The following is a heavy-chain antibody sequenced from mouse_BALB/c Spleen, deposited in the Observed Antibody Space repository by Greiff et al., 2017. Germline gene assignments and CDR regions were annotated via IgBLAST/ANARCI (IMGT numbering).Heavy chain of an antibody. V-gene: IGHV5-6-3*01. CDR3: ARARGFDY. CDR1: GFTFSSYG. CDR2: INSNGGST. J-gene: IGHJ2*01. Sequence: EVQGVESGGGLVQPGGSLKLSCAASGFTFSSYGMSWVRQTPDKRLELVATINSNGGSTHYPDSVKGRFTISRDNAKNTLYLQMSSLKSEDTAMYYCARARGFDYWGQGTTLTVSS.